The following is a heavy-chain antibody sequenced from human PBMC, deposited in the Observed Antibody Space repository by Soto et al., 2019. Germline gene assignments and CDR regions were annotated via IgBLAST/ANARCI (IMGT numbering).Heavy chain of an antibody. CDR2: IWYDGSNK. D-gene: IGHD4-17*01. J-gene: IGHJ6*02. CDR3: AREYTVTTHYYYYGMDV. Sequence: GGSLRLSCAASGFTFSSYGMHWVRQAPGKGLEWVAVIWYDGSNKYYADPVKGRFTISRDNSKNTLYLQMNSLRAEDTAVYYCAREYTVTTHYYYYGMDVWGQGTTVTVSS. V-gene: IGHV3-33*01. CDR1: GFTFSSYG.